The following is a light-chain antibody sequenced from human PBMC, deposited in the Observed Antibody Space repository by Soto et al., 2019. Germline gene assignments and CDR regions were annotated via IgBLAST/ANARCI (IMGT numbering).Light chain of an antibody. CDR2: DAS. CDR3: QQYYSYPIT. Sequence: AVRMTQSPSSFSASTGDRVTITCRASQVISGYLAWYQQKPGKAPKLLIYDASTLQSGVPSKFSGSGSGTDFTLTISGLQSEDFATYYCQQYYSYPITFGPGTKVDIK. CDR1: QVISGY. V-gene: IGKV1-8*01. J-gene: IGKJ3*01.